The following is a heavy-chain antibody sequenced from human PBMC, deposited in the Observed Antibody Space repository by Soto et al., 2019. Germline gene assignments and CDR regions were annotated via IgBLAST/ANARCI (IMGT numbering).Heavy chain of an antibody. CDR1: GGSISSYY. Sequence: LSLTCTVSGGSISSYYWSWIRQPPGKGLEWIGYIYYSGSTNYNPSLKSRVTISVDTSKNQFSLKLSSVTAADTAVYYCARVGLAMVRGVIHRNYFDYWGQGTLVTVSS. CDR2: IYYSGST. CDR3: ARVGLAMVRGVIHRNYFDY. J-gene: IGHJ4*02. D-gene: IGHD3-10*01. V-gene: IGHV4-59*01.